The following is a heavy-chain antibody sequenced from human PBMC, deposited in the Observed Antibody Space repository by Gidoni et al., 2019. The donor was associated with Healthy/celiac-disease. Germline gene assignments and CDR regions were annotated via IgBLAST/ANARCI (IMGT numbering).Heavy chain of an antibody. CDR1: GGSISSYY. CDR2: IYYSGST. Sequence: QVQLQESGPGQVKPSETLSLTCTVSGGSISSYYWSWIRQPPGKGLEWIGYIYYSGSTNYNPSLKSRVTISVDTSKNQFSLKLSSVTAADTAVYYCARSSGAVPGDYVSYYFDYWGQGTLVTVSS. CDR3: ARSSGAVPGDYVSYYFDY. V-gene: IGHV4-59*01. D-gene: IGHD4-17*01. J-gene: IGHJ4*02.